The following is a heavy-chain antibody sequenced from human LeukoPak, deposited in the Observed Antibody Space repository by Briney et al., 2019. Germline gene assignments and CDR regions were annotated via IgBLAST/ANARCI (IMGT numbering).Heavy chain of an antibody. CDR3: ARGPARGYYDGSGYDFDY. V-gene: IGHV3-30*02. D-gene: IGHD3-22*01. J-gene: IGHJ4*02. Sequence: PGGSMRLSCAASGFTFRNFGMHWVRQAPGKGVEWVTFIDDDGINFDYVNSVKGRFTVSRDNSKNTLYLQMSSLESEDTAVYYCARGPARGYYDGSGYDFDYWGQGTLVTVSS. CDR1: GFTFRNFG. CDR2: IDDDGINF.